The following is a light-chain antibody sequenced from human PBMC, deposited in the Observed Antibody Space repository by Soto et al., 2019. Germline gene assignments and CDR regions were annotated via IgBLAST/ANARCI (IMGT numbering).Light chain of an antibody. CDR1: QTISSW. CDR3: QQYNSWLRLFT. Sequence: DIQMTQSPSTLSGSVGDRVTITCRASQTISSWLAWYQQKPGKAPKLLIYDASSLESGVPSRFSGSGSGTEFTLTISSLQPDDFATYYCQQYNSWLRLFTFGPGTKVDFK. CDR2: DAS. J-gene: IGKJ3*01. V-gene: IGKV1-5*01.